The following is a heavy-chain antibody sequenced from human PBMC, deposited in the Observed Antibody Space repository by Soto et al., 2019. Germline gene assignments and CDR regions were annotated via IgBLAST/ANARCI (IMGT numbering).Heavy chain of an antibody. CDR2: ISYDGSNK. V-gene: IGHV3-30*18. CDR1: GFTFSSYG. J-gene: IGHJ6*02. CDR3: AKTARRYYYYGMDV. D-gene: IGHD6-6*01. Sequence: SGGSLRLSCAASGFTFSSYGMHWVRQAPGKGLEWVAVISYDGSNKYYADSVKGRFTISRDNSKNTLYLQMNSLRAEDTAVYYCAKTARRYYYYGMDVWGQGTTVTAP.